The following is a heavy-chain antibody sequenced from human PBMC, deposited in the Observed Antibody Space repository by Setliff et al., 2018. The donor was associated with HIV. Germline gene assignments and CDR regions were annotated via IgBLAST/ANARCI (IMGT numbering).Heavy chain of an antibody. D-gene: IGHD1-26*01. CDR3: ARDRGGSYTPLDF. CDR2: LSGNSGAV. CDR1: GFTFSSYS. Sequence: GGSLRLSCAASGFTFSSYSMNWVRQAPGKGLEWVSFLSGNSGAVTYADSVKGRFTISRDNARNSLYLQLNSLRAEDTAVYYCARDRGGSYTPLDFWGQGTLVTVSS. V-gene: IGHV3-48*01. J-gene: IGHJ4*02.